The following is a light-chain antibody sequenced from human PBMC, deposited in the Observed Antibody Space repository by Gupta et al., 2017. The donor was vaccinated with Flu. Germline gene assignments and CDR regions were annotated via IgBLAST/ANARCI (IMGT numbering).Light chain of an antibody. CDR1: QSVSSN. V-gene: IGKV3-15*01. J-gene: IGKJ2*03. Sequence: EIVMTQSPATLSVSPGERATLSCRASQSVSSNLAWYQQKPGQAPRLLIDGASTRATGIPARFSGSGSGTEFTLTISSLQSEDFAVYYCQQYNNGPYSFGQGTKLEIK. CDR2: GAS. CDR3: QQYNNGPYS.